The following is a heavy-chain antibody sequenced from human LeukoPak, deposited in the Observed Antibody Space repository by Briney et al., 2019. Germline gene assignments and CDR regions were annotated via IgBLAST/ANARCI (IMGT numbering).Heavy chain of an antibody. Sequence: SVKVSCKASGGTFSSYAISWVRQAPGQGLEWMGRIIPILGIANYAQKFQGRVTITADKSTSTAYMELSSLRSEDTAVYYCASGIIAAADNNWFDPWGQGTLVTVSS. CDR2: IIPILGIA. CDR1: GGTFSSYA. CDR3: ASGIIAAADNNWFDP. J-gene: IGHJ5*02. V-gene: IGHV1-69*04. D-gene: IGHD6-13*01.